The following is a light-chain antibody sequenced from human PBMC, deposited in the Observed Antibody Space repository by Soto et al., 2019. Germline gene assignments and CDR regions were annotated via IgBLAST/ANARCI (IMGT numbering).Light chain of an antibody. CDR1: SSDVGGYNY. Sequence: QSALTQPRSVSGSPGQSVTISCTGTSSDVGGYNYVSWYQQHPGKAPKLMIYDVSKRPSGVPDRFSGSKSGNTASLTISGLQAEDEADYYCCSYADSPYVVFGGGTKLTVL. CDR3: CSYADSPYVV. CDR2: DVS. V-gene: IGLV2-11*01. J-gene: IGLJ2*01.